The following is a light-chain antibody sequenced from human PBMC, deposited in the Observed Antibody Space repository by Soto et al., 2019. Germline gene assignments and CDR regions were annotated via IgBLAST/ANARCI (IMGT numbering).Light chain of an antibody. CDR2: GAA. V-gene: IGKV1-9*01. CDR1: QGISSY. Sequence: DIQMTQSPSILSASVVDRVTITCRASQGISSYLAWYQQQPGKAPKVLIYGAATLQSGVPSRFSGSGSGTDFTLTISSLQPDDFATYYCQQYNSYWTFGQGTKVDIK. CDR3: QQYNSYWT. J-gene: IGKJ1*01.